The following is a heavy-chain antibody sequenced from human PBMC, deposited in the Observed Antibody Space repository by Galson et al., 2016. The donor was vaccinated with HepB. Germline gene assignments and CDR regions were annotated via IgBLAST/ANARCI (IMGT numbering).Heavy chain of an antibody. CDR3: AKGGNIYGYSDY. Sequence: SLRLSCAASGFTFSDYYMTWLRQAPGKGLEWVSYISRSGYTIYDADSVKGRFTISRDNAKNSLYLQMNSLRAEDTAVYYCAKGGNIYGYSDYWGQGSLVTVSS. V-gene: IGHV3-11*01. CDR2: ISRSGYTI. J-gene: IGHJ4*02. D-gene: IGHD5-18*01. CDR1: GFTFSDYY.